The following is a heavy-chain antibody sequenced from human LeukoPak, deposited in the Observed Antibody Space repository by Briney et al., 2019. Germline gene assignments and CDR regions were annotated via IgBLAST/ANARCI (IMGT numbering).Heavy chain of an antibody. Sequence: SGGSLRLSCAASGFTFSSYSMNWVRQAPGKGLEWVSYISSSSSTIYYADSVKGRFTISRDNAKNSLYLQMNSLRAEDTAVYYCARGQSSSWYVRYFDYWGQGTLVTVSS. J-gene: IGHJ4*02. D-gene: IGHD6-13*01. CDR2: ISSSSSTI. V-gene: IGHV3-48*01. CDR1: GFTFSSYS. CDR3: ARGQSSSWYVRYFDY.